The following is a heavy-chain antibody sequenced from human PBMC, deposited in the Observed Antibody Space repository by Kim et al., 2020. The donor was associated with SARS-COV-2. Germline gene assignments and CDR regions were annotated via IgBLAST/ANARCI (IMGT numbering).Heavy chain of an antibody. CDR1: GGFISSYY. CDR3: ARGGAAANL. D-gene: IGHD2-2*01. J-gene: IGHJ2*01. CDR2: IYYSGST. Sequence: SETLSLTCTVSGGFISSYYWSWIRQPPGKGLEWIGYIYYSGSTNYNPSPKSRVTISVDTSKNQFSLKLSSVTAADTAVYYCARGGAAANLWGRGTLVTVSS. V-gene: IGHV4-59*01.